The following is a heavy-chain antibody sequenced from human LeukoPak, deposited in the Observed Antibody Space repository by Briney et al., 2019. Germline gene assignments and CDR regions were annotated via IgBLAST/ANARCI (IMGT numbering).Heavy chain of an antibody. D-gene: IGHD1-26*01. CDR3: ARVASGSYYYPFDY. V-gene: IGHV3-53*01. J-gene: IGHJ4*02. CDR2: IYSGGST. CDR1: GFTVSGNY. Sequence: GGSLRLSCAASGFTVSGNYMSWVRQAPGKGLEWVSVIYSGGSTYYADSVKGRFTISRDNSKNTLYLQMNSLRAEDTAVYYCARVASGSYYYPFDYWGQGTLVTVSS.